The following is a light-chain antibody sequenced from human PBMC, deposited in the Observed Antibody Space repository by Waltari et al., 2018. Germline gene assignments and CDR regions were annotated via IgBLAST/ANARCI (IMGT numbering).Light chain of an antibody. CDR2: GVT. CDR1: SSDDY. CDR3: SSYAVSYVV. V-gene: IGLV2-8*01. J-gene: IGLJ2*01. Sequence: QSALTQPPSASGSPGQSVTISCTGTSSDDYVSWYQQHPGTAPKLMIHGVTHRPSGVPGRFSGSRAGTTASLTVSGLQAEDEADYYCSSYAVSYVVFGGGTKLTVL.